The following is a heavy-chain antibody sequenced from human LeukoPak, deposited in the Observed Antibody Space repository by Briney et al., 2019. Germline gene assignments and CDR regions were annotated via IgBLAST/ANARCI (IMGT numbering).Heavy chain of an antibody. CDR1: GFTFGDYA. Sequence: GGSLRLSCTASGFTFGDYAMSWFRQAPGKGLEWVGFIRSKAYGGTTEYAASVKGRFTISRDDSKSIAHLQMNSLKTEDTAVYYCTRGPFRIAAAGDAFDIWGQGTMVTVSS. J-gene: IGHJ3*02. CDR2: IRSKAYGGTT. CDR3: TRGPFRIAAAGDAFDI. V-gene: IGHV3-49*03. D-gene: IGHD6-13*01.